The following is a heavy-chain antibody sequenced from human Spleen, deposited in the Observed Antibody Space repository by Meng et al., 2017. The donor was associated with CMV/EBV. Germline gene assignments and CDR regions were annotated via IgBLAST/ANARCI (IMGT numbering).Heavy chain of an antibody. J-gene: IGHJ5*02. Sequence: KASGYTFPGFYMHWVRQAPGQGLEWMGRIDPHNGDTNYTQSLESRVTMTRDTSTSTVYMELRSLRFDDTAIYYCARDSFDGYNWFDPWGQGTLVTVSS. D-gene: IGHD5-12*01. CDR2: IDPHNGDT. V-gene: IGHV1-2*06. CDR3: ARDSFDGYNWFDP. CDR1: GYTFPGFY.